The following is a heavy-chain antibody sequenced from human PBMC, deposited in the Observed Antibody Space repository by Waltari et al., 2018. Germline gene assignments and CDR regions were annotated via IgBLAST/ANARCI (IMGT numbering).Heavy chain of an antibody. CDR3: ATVRGAAPPAH. J-gene: IGHJ4*02. CDR1: EGTFGSYG. D-gene: IGHD6-6*01. V-gene: IGHV1-69*04. Sequence: QVQLVQSGAEVKKPGSSVKVTCKASEGTFGSYGINWVRQAPGQGPEWMGRLIPRLGLTNYERKFQGRVTFTADQSTGTAYMDLSSLKSGDTAVYYCATVRGAAPPAHWGQGTLVTVSS. CDR2: LIPRLGLT.